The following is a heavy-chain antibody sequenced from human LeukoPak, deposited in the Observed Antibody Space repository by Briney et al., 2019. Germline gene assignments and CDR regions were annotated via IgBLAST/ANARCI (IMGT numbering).Heavy chain of an antibody. CDR3: AKVRAISHSSGYYPYDY. J-gene: IGHJ4*02. CDR2: ISSSSSTI. D-gene: IGHD3-22*01. V-gene: IGHV3-48*02. CDR1: GFTFSSYS. Sequence: GGSLRLSCAASGFTFSSYSMNWVRQAPGKGLEWVSYISSSSSTIYYADSVRGRFTISRDTSKNTVYLQMNSLRDEDTAVYYCAKVRAISHSSGYYPYDYWGQGTLVTVSS.